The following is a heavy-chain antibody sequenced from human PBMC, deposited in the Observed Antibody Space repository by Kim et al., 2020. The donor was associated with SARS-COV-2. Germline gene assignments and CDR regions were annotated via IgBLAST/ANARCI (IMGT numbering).Heavy chain of an antibody. Sequence: ASVKVSCKASGYSFGDYYIHWVRQAPGQGLEWMGRISPGIGATYYAQKFQGRVIMTRDTSINTVYMEMSRLRYDDTAIYYCARDARMGAAGVAPWGQGTLVTVSS. D-gene: IGHD6-13*01. V-gene: IGHV1-2*06. CDR1: GYSFGDYY. J-gene: IGHJ5*02. CDR3: ARDARMGAAGVAP. CDR2: ISPGIGAT.